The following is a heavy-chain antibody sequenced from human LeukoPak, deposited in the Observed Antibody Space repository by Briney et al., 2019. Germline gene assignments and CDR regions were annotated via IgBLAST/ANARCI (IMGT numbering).Heavy chain of an antibody. CDR2: ISGSAGST. V-gene: IGHV3-23*01. D-gene: IGHD3-22*01. CDR3: AKRNYDTSDYYYFDY. J-gene: IGHJ4*02. CDR1: GFTFSNCA. Sequence: GGSLRLSCAASGFTFSNCAMSWVRQAPGKELEWVSGISGSAGSTDYADSVKGRFTISRDNSKNMLFLQMNSLRAEDTAVYYCAKRNYDTSDYYYFDYWGQGTLVTVSS.